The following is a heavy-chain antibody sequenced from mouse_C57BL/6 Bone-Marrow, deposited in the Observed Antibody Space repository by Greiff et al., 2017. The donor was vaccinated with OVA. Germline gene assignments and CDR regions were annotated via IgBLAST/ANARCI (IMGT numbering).Heavy chain of an antibody. CDR1: GFTFSDYG. J-gene: IGHJ3*01. CDR3: ARDYYGSSPAWFAY. D-gene: IGHD1-1*01. V-gene: IGHV5-17*01. Sequence: EVQLVESGGGLVKPGGSLKLSCAASGFTFSDYGMHWVRQAPEQGLEWVAYISSGSSTIYYADTVKGRFTFSRDNATNTLFLQMTRLRSEDTAMYYCARDYYGSSPAWFAYWGQGTLVTVSA. CDR2: ISSGSSTI.